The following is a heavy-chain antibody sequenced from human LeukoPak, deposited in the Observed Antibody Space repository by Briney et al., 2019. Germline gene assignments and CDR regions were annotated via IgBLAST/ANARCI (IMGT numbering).Heavy chain of an antibody. Sequence: SDTLSLTCTVSGGPFVGYYWTWIRQPPGKGLEWIGEITHSGGGNYNPSLKSRVTISVDSSQNRFSLKVLSVTAADTVVYYCARRAGAPDFDVWGLGTLVSVSS. CDR1: GGPFVGYY. D-gene: IGHD3-10*01. CDR2: ITHSGGG. CDR3: ARRAGAPDFDV. J-gene: IGHJ4*02. V-gene: IGHV4-34*01.